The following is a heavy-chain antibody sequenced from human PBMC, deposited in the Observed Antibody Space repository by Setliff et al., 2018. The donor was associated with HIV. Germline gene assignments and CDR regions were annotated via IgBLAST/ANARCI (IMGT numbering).Heavy chain of an antibody. CDR1: GGSFRGYY. V-gene: IGHV4-34*01. CDR3: AGVSITYWYSIPRDYYYYMDV. J-gene: IGHJ6*03. CDR2: INHSGGT. D-gene: IGHD2-8*02. Sequence: SETLSLTCAVYGGSFRGYYWSWIRQPPGKGLEWIGEINHSGGTNYNPSLKGRVTMSVDTSKNQFSLKLSSVTAADTAVYYCAGVSITYWYSIPRDYYYYMDVWGEGTTVTVS.